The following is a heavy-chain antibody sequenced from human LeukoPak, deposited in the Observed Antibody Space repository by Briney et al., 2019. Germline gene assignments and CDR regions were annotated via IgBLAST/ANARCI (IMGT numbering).Heavy chain of an antibody. CDR2: ISYDGSNK. CDR3: ARGGYCSSTSCYRVYYYGMDV. D-gene: IGHD2-2*03. J-gene: IGHJ6*02. Sequence: GRSLRLSCAASGFTFSSYGMHWVRQAPGKGLEWVAVISYDGSNKYYADSVKGRFTISRDNSKNTLYLQMNSLRAEDTAVYYCARGGYCSSTSCYRVYYYGMDVWGQGTTVTVSS. CDR1: GFTFSSYG. V-gene: IGHV3-30*03.